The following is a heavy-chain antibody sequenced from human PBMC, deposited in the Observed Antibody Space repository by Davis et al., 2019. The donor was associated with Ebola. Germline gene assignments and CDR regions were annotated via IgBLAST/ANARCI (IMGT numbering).Heavy chain of an antibody. CDR1: GFTFSGSA. J-gene: IGHJ6*02. Sequence: LSLTCAASGFTFSGSAMHWVRQASGKGLEWVGRIRSKANSYATAYAASVKGRFTISRDDSKNTAYLQMNSLKTEDTAVYYCTQDADIAAAGTSAVLWNYYYYYGMDVWGQGTTVTVSS. V-gene: IGHV3-73*01. CDR3: TQDADIAAAGTSAVLWNYYYYYGMDV. D-gene: IGHD6-13*01. CDR2: IRSKANSYAT.